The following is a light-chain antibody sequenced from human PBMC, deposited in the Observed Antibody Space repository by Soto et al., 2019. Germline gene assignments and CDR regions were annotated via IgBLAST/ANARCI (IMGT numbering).Light chain of an antibody. J-gene: IGKJ2*01. V-gene: IGKV3-20*01. CDR2: GAS. CDR3: QQYGNSPYT. Sequence: EIVLTQSPGTLSLSPGERATLSCRASQSVTSNYLAWYQQKPGQAPRLLIYGASSRATGIPDRFSGNGSGTVFTLTISRLEPEDFAVYYCQQYGNSPYTFGQGTKLEIK. CDR1: QSVTSNY.